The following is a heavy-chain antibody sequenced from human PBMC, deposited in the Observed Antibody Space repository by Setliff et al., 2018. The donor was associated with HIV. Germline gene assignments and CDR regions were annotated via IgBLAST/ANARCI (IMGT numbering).Heavy chain of an antibody. CDR3: ARGRGPSRFDY. V-gene: IGHV3-53*05. CDR1: GLTISFNY. J-gene: IGHJ4*01. Sequence: GGSLRLSCAESGLTISFNYMSWVRQTPGKGLEWVSVLYNGGLTYYADSVKGRFTISRDNSKKILYLQMNSLGPEDTAIYYCARGRGPSRFDYWGQGTLVTVSS. CDR2: LYNGGLT.